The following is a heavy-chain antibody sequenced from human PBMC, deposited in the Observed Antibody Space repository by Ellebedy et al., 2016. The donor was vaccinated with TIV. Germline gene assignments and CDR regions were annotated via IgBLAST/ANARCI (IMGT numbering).Heavy chain of an antibody. V-gene: IGHV3-11*01. CDR2: ITISGDIT. CDR3: TRDPGSTRFNYYYGMDV. CDR1: GFTFSDYY. D-gene: IGHD2-2*01. Sequence: GGSLRLSCAGSGFTFSDYYMSWVRQAPGKGLEWLAYITISGDITYYTDSVKGRFTIPRDNANSSLHLQMNRLRAEDTAVYYCTRDPGSTRFNYYYGMDVWGQGTTVTVSS. J-gene: IGHJ6*02.